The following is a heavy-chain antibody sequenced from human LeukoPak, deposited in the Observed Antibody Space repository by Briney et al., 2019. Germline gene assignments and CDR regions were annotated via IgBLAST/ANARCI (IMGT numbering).Heavy chain of an antibody. V-gene: IGHV1-58*01. J-gene: IGHJ6*03. Sequence: SVKVSCKASGFTFTSSAVQWVRQARGQRLEWIGWIVVGSGNTNYAQKFQERVTITRDMSTSTAYMELSSLRSEDTAVYYCAALNYDILTGYSSYYYYMDVWGKGTTVTVSS. CDR1: GFTFTSSA. CDR2: IVVGSGNT. D-gene: IGHD3-9*01. CDR3: AALNYDILTGYSSYYYYMDV.